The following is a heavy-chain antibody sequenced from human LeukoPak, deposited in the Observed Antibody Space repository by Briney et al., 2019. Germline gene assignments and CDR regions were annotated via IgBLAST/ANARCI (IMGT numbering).Heavy chain of an antibody. CDR3: AKELTIFGVVTSDAFDI. D-gene: IGHD3-3*01. Sequence: GGSLRLSCAASGFTFSSYAMSWVRQAPGKGLEWVSAISGSGGSTYYADSVKGRFTISRDNSKNTLYLQMNSLRAEDTAVYYCAKELTIFGVVTSDAFDIWGQGTMVTVSS. CDR2: ISGSGGST. J-gene: IGHJ3*02. CDR1: GFTFSSYA. V-gene: IGHV3-23*01.